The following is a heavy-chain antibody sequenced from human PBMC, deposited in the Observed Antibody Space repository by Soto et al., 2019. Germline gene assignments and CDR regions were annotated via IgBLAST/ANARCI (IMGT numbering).Heavy chain of an antibody. J-gene: IGHJ3*02. Sequence: EVQLLESGGGLVQPGGSLRLSCEASGFTFTSYALSWVRQSPGKGLEWVSAISRTGENTHYADSVKGRFTMSRDNSRTTLYLQLNSLRAEATVVYYCVKLGTDWVNDAFEMWGHGTKVTVSS. CDR1: GFTFTSYA. CDR2: ISRTGENT. D-gene: IGHD3-9*01. CDR3: VKLGTDWVNDAFEM. V-gene: IGHV3-23*01.